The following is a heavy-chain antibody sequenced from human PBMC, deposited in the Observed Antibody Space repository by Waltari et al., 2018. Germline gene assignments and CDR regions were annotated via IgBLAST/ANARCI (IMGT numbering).Heavy chain of an antibody. CDR1: GGSLPGYS. D-gene: IGHD3-3*01. CDR2: IYYTPTT. CDR3: ERLQNFWGCFSGSCMDV. V-gene: IGHV4-59*01. J-gene: IGHJ6*03. Sequence: QVHQQESGPELVKHSETLSLNCAVSGGSLPGYSWSWNRQYPGMGLGRLGYIYYTPTTNYNPSPRSRVTMSLDTSTRPFSLKLKYGTAADTVVYYCERLQNFWGCFSGSCMDVWGKGTPVTVSS.